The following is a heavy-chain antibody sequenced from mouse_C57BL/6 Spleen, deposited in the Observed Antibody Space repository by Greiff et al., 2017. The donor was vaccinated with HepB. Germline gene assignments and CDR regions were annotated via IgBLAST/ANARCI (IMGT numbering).Heavy chain of an antibody. CDR3: ARRDYYCQFAY. D-gene: IGHD1-1*01. J-gene: IGHJ3*01. CDR1: GYTFTDYN. V-gene: IGHV1-18*01. CDR2: INPNNGGT. Sequence: EVHLQQSGPELVKPGASVKIPCKASGYTFTDYNMDWVKQSHGKSLEWIGDINPNNGGTIYNQKFKGKATLTVDKSSSTAYMELRSLTSEDTAVYYCARRDYYCQFAYWGQGTLVTVSA.